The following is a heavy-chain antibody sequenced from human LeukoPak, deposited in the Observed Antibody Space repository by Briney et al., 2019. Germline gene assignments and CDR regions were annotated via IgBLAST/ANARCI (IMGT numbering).Heavy chain of an antibody. CDR2: MNPNSGNT. Sequence: ASVKVSCKASGYTFTSYDINWVRQATGQGLERMGWMNPNSGNTGYAQKFQGRVTMTRNTSISTAYMELSSLRSEDTAVYYCARGAGSSWYGLSYYYGMDVWGQGTTVTVSS. CDR3: ARGAGSSWYGLSYYYGMDV. J-gene: IGHJ6*02. V-gene: IGHV1-8*01. D-gene: IGHD6-13*01. CDR1: GYTFTSYD.